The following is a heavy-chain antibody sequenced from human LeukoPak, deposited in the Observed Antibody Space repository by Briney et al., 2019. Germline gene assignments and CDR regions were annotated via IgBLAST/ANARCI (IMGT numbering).Heavy chain of an antibody. CDR2: TYSGGST. Sequence: GGSLRLSCAASGFAVSSNYMSWVRQTPGKGLEWVSITYSGGSTYYADSVKGRFTISRDNSKNMLYLQMNSLSPEDTAVYYCAEGSYAGAFVIWGQGATVTVSS. CDR3: AEGSYAGAFVI. D-gene: IGHD3-10*01. J-gene: IGHJ3*02. CDR1: GFAVSSNY. V-gene: IGHV3-53*01.